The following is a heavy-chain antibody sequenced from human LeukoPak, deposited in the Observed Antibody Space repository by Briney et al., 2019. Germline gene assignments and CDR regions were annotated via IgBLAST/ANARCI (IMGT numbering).Heavy chain of an antibody. Sequence: SETLSLTCTVSGGSINSNYWSWIRQPPGKGLEWLGYIDYIGSTSYNPSLKSRVTISLDTSKNQFSLRLSSVTAADTAIYYCARGYGVEGVIEPFDYWGQGTLVTVSS. J-gene: IGHJ4*02. CDR1: GGSINSNY. CDR3: ARGYGVEGVIEPFDY. CDR2: IDYIGST. V-gene: IGHV4-59*01. D-gene: IGHD3-16*02.